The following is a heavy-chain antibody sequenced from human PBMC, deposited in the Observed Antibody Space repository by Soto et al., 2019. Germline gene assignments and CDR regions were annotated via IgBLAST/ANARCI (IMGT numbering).Heavy chain of an antibody. D-gene: IGHD3-16*02. CDR2: IYYSGST. CDR3: ASLPPMITFLGVIVPGDYYYYYMDV. CDR1: GGSISSSSYY. Sequence: PSETLSLTCTVSGGSISSSSYYWGWIRQPPGKGLEWIGSIYYSGSTYYNPSLKSRVTISVDTSKNQFSMKLSSVTAADTAVYYCASLPPMITFLGVIVPGDYYYYYMDVWGKGTTVTVSS. V-gene: IGHV4-39*01. J-gene: IGHJ6*03.